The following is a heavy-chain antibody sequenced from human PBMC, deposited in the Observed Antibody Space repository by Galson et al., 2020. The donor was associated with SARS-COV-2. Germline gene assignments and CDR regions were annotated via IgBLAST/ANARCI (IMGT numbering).Heavy chain of an antibody. V-gene: IGHV3-30*04. CDR2: ISYDGRYQ. J-gene: IGHJ6*02. CDR1: GFTFSSHA. Sequence: TGGSLRLSCAASGFTFSSHAFHWVRQAPGKGLEWVAVISYDGRYQYYADSVKGRFTISRDTSKNTLSLQMNSLRAEDTAVYYCARDKGETIFGRMDVWGQGTTVTVSS. D-gene: IGHD3-3*01. CDR3: ARDKGETIFGRMDV.